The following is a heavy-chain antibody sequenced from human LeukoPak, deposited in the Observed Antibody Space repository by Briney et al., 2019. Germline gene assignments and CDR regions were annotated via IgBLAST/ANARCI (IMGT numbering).Heavy chain of an antibody. D-gene: IGHD2-8*01. J-gene: IGHJ4*02. V-gene: IGHV3-49*04. CDR3: TRLMGRSAFDY. CDR1: GFTVSDNY. CDR2: IRSKAYGGTT. Sequence: GGSLRLSCAASGFTVSDNYMSWVRQAPGKGLEWVGFIRSKAYGGTTEYAASVKGRFTISRDDSKSIAYLQMNSLKTEDTAVYYCTRLMGRSAFDYWGQGTLVTVSS.